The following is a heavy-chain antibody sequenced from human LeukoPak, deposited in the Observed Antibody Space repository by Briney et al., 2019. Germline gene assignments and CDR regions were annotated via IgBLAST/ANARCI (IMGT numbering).Heavy chain of an antibody. D-gene: IGHD3-10*01. CDR3: AKDRAYGSGSYYPKPPFY. CDR2: ISGSGGST. CDR1: GFTFSSYA. Sequence: GGSLRLSCAASGFTFSSYAMSWVRQAPGKGLEWVSAISGSGGSTYYADSVKGRFTISRDNSKNTLYLQMNSLRAEDTAVYYCAKDRAYGSGSYYPKPPFYWGQGTLVTVSS. V-gene: IGHV3-23*01. J-gene: IGHJ4*02.